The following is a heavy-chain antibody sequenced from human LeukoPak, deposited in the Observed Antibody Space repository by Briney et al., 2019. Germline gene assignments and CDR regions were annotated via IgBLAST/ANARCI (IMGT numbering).Heavy chain of an antibody. V-gene: IGHV4-39*01. J-gene: IGHJ4*02. CDR3: ARLSIAARPRDY. CDR2: IYYSGST. CDR1: GGSISSSSYY. Sequence: SETLSLTCTVSGGSISSSSYYWGWIRQPPGKGLEWIGSIYYSGSTYYNPSLKSRVTISADTSKNQFSLKLSSVTAADTAVYYCARLSIAARPRDYWGQGTLVTVSS. D-gene: IGHD6-6*01.